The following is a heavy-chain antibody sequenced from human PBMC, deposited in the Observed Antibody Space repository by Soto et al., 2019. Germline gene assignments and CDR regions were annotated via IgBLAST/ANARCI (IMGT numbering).Heavy chain of an antibody. J-gene: IGHJ4*01. CDR3: ARHLATPLYCVAEDQDEH. V-gene: IGHV5-51*01. CDR1: GYSFTSYW. D-gene: IGHD1-26*01. CDR2: IYPGDSDT. Sequence: PGESLTISCKGSGYSFTSYWIGWVRQMPGKGLEWMGIIYPGDSDTRYSPSFQGQVTISADKSISTAYLQWSSLKASDTAMYYCARHLATPLYCVAEDQDEHCGHRSLVTVPS.